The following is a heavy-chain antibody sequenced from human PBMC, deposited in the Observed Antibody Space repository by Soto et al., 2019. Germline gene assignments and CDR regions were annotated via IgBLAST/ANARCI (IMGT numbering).Heavy chain of an antibody. CDR2: ITESGGDT. J-gene: IGHJ6*02. CDR3: TRASSDRNHMEV. CDR1: GFTFGNFV. V-gene: IGHV3-23*01. Sequence: GGSLRLSCAASGFTFGNFVMRWVRQTPGKGLEWVSTITESGGDTYYTDSVKGRFTISRDNSKNTLYLQMTSLRAEDTALYYCTRASSDRNHMEVWGPGTTVTVSS.